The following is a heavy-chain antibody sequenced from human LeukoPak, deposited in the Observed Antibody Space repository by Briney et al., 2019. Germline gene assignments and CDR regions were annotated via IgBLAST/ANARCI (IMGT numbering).Heavy chain of an antibody. CDR3: ARHGSGSYYNLPTDY. CDR2: ISAYNGNT. Sequence: ASVKVSCKASGYTFTSYGISWVRQAPGQGLEWMGWISAYNGNTNYAQKLQGRVTMTTDTSTSTAYMELRSLRSDDTAMHYCARHGSGSYYNLPTDYWGQGTLVTVSS. V-gene: IGHV1-18*01. D-gene: IGHD3-10*01. CDR1: GYTFTSYG. J-gene: IGHJ4*02.